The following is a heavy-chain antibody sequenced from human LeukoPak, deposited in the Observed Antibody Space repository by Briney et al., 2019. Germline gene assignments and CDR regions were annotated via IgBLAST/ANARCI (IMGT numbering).Heavy chain of an antibody. V-gene: IGHV4-39*01. CDR3: ARVQNGDYDSGWFDP. Sequence: SETLSLTCTVSGGSISSSSYYWGWIRQPPGKGLEWIGSIYYSGSTYYNPSLKSRVTISVDTSKNQSSLKLSSVTAADTAVYYRARVQNGDYDSGWFDPWGQGTLVTVSS. J-gene: IGHJ5*02. CDR2: IYYSGST. CDR1: GGSISSSSYY. D-gene: IGHD4-17*01.